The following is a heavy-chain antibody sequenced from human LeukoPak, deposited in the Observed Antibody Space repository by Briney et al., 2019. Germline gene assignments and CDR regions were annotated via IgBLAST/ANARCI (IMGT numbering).Heavy chain of an antibody. V-gene: IGHV4-59*01. Sequence: SETLSLTCTVSGGSISGYYWSWIRQPPGKGLEWIGYIYYRGSTNYNPSLKSRVTISVDMSKNQFSPKLSSVTAADTAVYYCARHYYDSSAYFNYWGQGTLVTVSS. J-gene: IGHJ4*02. D-gene: IGHD3-22*01. CDR3: ARHYYDSSAYFNY. CDR1: GGSISGYY. CDR2: IYYRGST.